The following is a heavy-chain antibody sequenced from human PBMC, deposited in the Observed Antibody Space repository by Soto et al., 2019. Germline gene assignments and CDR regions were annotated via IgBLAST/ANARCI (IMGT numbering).Heavy chain of an antibody. CDR3: ARAGAVAGPEDYFDY. Sequence: ASVKVSCKASGYTFTSYAMHWVRQAPGQRLEWMGWINAGNGNTKYSQKFQGRVTITRDTSASTAYMELSSLRSEDTAVYYCARAGAVAGPEDYFDYWGQGTLVTVSS. D-gene: IGHD6-19*01. J-gene: IGHJ4*02. CDR2: INAGNGNT. V-gene: IGHV1-3*01. CDR1: GYTFTSYA.